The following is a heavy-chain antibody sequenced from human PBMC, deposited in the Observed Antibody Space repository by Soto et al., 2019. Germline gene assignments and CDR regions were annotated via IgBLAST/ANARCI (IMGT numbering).Heavy chain of an antibody. CDR2: ISYDGSNK. V-gene: IGHV3-30-3*01. CDR1: GFTFSSYA. D-gene: IGHD2-2*01. CDR3: ARGDQLLLFYYGMDV. Sequence: GGSLGLSCAASGFTFSSYAMHWVRQAPGKGLEWVAVISYDGSNKYYADSVKGRFTISRDNSKKTLYLQMNSLRAEDTAVYYCARGDQLLLFYYGMDVWGQGTTVSVSS. J-gene: IGHJ6*02.